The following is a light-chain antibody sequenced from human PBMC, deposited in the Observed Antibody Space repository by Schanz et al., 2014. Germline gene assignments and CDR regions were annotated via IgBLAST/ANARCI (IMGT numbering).Light chain of an antibody. CDR1: QSVSDN. CDR2: GAS. J-gene: IGKJ2*01. V-gene: IGKV3-20*01. CDR3: QQYHTSPYT. Sequence: EIVMTQSPATLSVSPGERATLSCRASQSVSDNLAWYQHRAGQAPRLLIYGASSRATGIPDRFSGIGSGTDFTLTISRREPEDFAVFYCQQYHTSPYTFGQGTKLEI.